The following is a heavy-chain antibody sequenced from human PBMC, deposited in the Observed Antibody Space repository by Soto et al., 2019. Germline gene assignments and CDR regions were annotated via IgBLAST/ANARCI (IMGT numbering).Heavy chain of an antibody. V-gene: IGHV3-33*01. CDR3: ARDPNYYYDSSGYQLPYY. CDR2: IWYDGSNK. CDR1: GFTFSSYG. D-gene: IGHD3-22*01. J-gene: IGHJ4*02. Sequence: GGSLRLSCAASGFTFSSYGMHWVRQAPGKGLEWVAVIWYDGSNKYYADSVKGRFTISRDNSKNTLYLQMNSLRAEDTAVYYCARDPNYYYDSSGYQLPYYWGQGT.